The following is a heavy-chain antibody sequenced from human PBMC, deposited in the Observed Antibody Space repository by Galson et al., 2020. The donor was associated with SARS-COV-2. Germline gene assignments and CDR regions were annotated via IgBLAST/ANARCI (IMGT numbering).Heavy chain of an antibody. CDR2: IYPGDSDT. CDR1: GYSFPDYW. D-gene: IGHD5-12*01. Sequence: GESLKISCLVSGYSFPDYWLAWVRQTPEKGLEYMGIIYPGDSDTTYSPSFQGQVTMSVDKSINTAYLRLSSLKASDTAMYYCARRAYSVYVGAWLDSWGQGTLVSVSS. J-gene: IGHJ4*02. CDR3: ARRAYSVYVGAWLDS. V-gene: IGHV5-51*01.